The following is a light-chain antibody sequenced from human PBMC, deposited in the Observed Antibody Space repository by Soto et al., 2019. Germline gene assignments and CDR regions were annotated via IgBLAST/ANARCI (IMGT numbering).Light chain of an antibody. CDR2: DVS. CDR3: SSYTSSSTLYG. V-gene: IGLV2-14*01. J-gene: IGLJ1*01. Sequence: QSALTQPASVSGSPGQSITISCTGTRSDVGGYPYVSWYQQHPGKAPKLMIYDVSNRPAGVSNRFSGSKSGNTASLTISGLQAEDEADYYCSSYTSSSTLYGFGTGTKLTVL. CDR1: RSDVGGYPY.